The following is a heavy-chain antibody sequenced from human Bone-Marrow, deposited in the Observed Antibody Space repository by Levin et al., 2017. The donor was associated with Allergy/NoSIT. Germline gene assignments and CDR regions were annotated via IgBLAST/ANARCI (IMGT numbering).Heavy chain of an antibody. D-gene: IGHD3-22*01. J-gene: IGHJ4*02. CDR1: GFTFSDYA. V-gene: IGHV3-30-3*01. CDR2: ISYDGSNK. CDR3: ARDVHYYDRSGTSARYDY. Sequence: PGGSLRLSCAASGFTFSDYAIHWVRQAPGKGLEWVAAISYDGSNKYYPDSVKGRFTISRDNSKSTLYLQMNSLRAEDTAVYYCARDVHYYDRSGTSARYDYWGQGTLVTVSS.